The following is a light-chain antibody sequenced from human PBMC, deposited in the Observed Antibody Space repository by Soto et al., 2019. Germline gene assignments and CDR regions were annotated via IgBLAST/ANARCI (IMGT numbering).Light chain of an antibody. CDR1: SSNIGSNP. V-gene: IGLV1-44*01. CDR3: AAWDSSLNAHLL. Sequence: QSVLTQPPSASGTPGQRVTISCSGSSSNIGSNPVNWYQQLPGTAPKLLIYSNNQRPSGVPDRFSGSKSDTSASLAISALQSEDEADYYCAAWDSSLNAHLLFGGGTKVTVL. CDR2: SNN. J-gene: IGLJ2*01.